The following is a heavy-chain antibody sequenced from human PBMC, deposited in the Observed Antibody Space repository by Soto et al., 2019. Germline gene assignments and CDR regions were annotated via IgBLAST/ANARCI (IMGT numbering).Heavy chain of an antibody. Sequence: SETLSLTCTVSGGSISSYYWSWIRQPPGKGLEWIGYIYYSGSTNYNPSLKSRVTISVDTSKNQFSLKLSSVTAADTAVYYCARELVGANYYYGMDVWGQGTTVTVSS. J-gene: IGHJ6*02. D-gene: IGHD1-26*01. CDR3: ARELVGANYYYGMDV. CDR2: IYYSGST. V-gene: IGHV4-59*01. CDR1: GGSISSYY.